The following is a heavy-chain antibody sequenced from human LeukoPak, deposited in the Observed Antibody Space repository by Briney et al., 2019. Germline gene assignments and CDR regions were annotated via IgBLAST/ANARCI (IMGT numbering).Heavy chain of an antibody. CDR3: AKDRRFPDDVFDI. Sequence: GGSLRLSCAASGFTFNSYAMSWVRQAPGKGLEWVSAIESNGGNTYYLASMKGRFTISRDNFKNTLYLQMNNLRAEDTALYYCAKDRRFPDDVFDIWGQGTMVTVSS. V-gene: IGHV3-23*01. D-gene: IGHD2-21*01. J-gene: IGHJ3*02. CDR2: IESNGGNT. CDR1: GFTFNSYA.